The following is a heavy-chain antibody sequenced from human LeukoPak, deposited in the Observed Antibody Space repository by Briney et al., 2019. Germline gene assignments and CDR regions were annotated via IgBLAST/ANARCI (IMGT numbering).Heavy chain of an antibody. J-gene: IGHJ3*02. D-gene: IGHD3-22*01. CDR2: IYYTGTT. CDR1: GGSMSDYY. Sequence: SETLSLTCTVSGGSMSDYYWSWIRQPPGKGQEWIGYIYYTGTTNYNPSLKGRVIISIDTSKNQFSLKLSSVTAADTALYYCARDYTMTHASDIWGQGTLVTVSS. CDR3: ARDYTMTHASDI. V-gene: IGHV4-59*01.